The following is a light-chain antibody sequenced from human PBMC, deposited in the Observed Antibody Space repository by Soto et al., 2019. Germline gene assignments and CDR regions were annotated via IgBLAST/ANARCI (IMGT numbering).Light chain of an antibody. CDR3: QQYNNWPWT. CDR2: DAS. Sequence: EIVLTQSPGTLSLSPGERATLSCRASQSVTNRYLAWYRQKPGQAPRLLIYDASNRATGIPARFSGSGSGTDFTLTISRLEPEDFAVYYCQQYNNWPWTFGQGTKVDIK. CDR1: QSVTNRY. V-gene: IGKV3D-20*02. J-gene: IGKJ1*01.